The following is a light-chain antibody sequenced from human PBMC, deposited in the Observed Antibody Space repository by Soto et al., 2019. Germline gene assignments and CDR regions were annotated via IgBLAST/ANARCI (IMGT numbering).Light chain of an antibody. V-gene: IGKV1-33*01. CDR3: QQYDNLPLT. CDR1: QDIKNY. Sequence: DIQMTQSPSSLSASVEDRVTITCQASQDIKNYLNWYQQKSGKAPKLLIYDASDLETGVPSRFSGSRSGTDFTFTINSLQPEDIATYYCQQYDNLPLTFGGGTKVDIK. J-gene: IGKJ4*01. CDR2: DAS.